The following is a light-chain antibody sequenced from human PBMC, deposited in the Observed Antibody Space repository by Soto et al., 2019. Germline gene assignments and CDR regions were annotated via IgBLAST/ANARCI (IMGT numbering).Light chain of an antibody. CDR2: GAS. V-gene: IGKV3-15*01. J-gene: IGKJ1*01. Sequence: EIVMTQSPATLSVSPGERATFSCRASQSVSSNFAWYQQKPGQAPSLLIYGASTRATGTPARFSGSGSGTEFTLTISSLQSEDFAVYYCQQYNNWGTFGQGTKVEIK. CDR1: QSVSSN. CDR3: QQYNNWGT.